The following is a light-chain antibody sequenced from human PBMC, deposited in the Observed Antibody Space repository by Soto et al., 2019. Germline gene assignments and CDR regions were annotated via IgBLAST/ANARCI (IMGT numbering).Light chain of an antibody. CDR1: SSDVGGYNY. CDR3: SSFAGSTHVV. J-gene: IGLJ2*01. V-gene: IGLV2-8*01. Sequence: QSVLTQPPSASGSPGQSVTISCTGTSSDVGGYNYVSWYQQNPGKAPKLMIYEVTQRPSGVPDRFSGSKSGNTASLTVSGLQAEDEADYYCSSFAGSTHVVFGGGTKLTVL. CDR2: EVT.